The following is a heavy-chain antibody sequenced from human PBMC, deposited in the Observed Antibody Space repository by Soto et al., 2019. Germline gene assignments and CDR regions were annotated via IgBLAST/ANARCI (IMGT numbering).Heavy chain of an antibody. CDR2: VIPIFGTA. Sequence: QVQLVQSGAEVKKPGSSVKVSCKASGGTFSSYAISWVRQAPGQGLEWMGGVIPIFGTANYAQKFQGRVTITADESTSTAYMELSSLRAEDTVVYYCARDSTSASSSKDYYYGMDVWGQGTTVTVSS. D-gene: IGHD6-6*01. V-gene: IGHV1-69*01. CDR3: ARDSTSASSSKDYYYGMDV. CDR1: GGTFSSYA. J-gene: IGHJ6*02.